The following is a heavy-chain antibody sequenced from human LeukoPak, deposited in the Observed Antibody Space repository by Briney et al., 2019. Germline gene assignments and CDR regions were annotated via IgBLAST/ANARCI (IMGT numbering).Heavy chain of an antibody. J-gene: IGHJ4*02. CDR1: GGSFSGYY. CDR3: ARGTPPPTYYYDSSGYYYFDY. D-gene: IGHD3-22*01. CDR2: INHSGST. Sequence: SETLSLTCAVYGGSFSGYYWSWIRQPPGKGLEWIGEINHSGSTNYNPSLKSRVTISVDTSKNQFSLELSSVTAADTAVYYCARGTPPPTYYYDSSGYYYFDYWGQGTLVTVSS. V-gene: IGHV4-34*01.